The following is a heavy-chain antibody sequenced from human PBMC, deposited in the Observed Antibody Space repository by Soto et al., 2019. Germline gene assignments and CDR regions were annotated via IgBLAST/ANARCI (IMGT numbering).Heavy chain of an antibody. CDR2: FDPEDGET. CDR3: ATRWGTYCSGGSCYNEFGFDP. D-gene: IGHD2-15*01. CDR1: GYTLTELS. V-gene: IGHV1-24*01. J-gene: IGHJ5*02. Sequence: PSVKVSCKVSGYTLTELSMHWVRQAPGKGLEWMGGFDPEDGETIYAQKFQGRVTMTEDTSTDTAYMELSSLRSEDTAVYYCATRWGTYCSGGSCYNEFGFDPWGQGTLVTVSS.